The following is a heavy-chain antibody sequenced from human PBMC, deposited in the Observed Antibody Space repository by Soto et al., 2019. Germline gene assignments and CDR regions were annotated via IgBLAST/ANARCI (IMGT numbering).Heavy chain of an antibody. D-gene: IGHD6-6*01. CDR1: GGSISSYY. V-gene: IGHV4-59*01. Sequence: PSETLSLTCTVSGGSISSYYWSGVRQPPGKGLEWIGYIYYSGSTNYNPSLKSRVTISVDTSKNQFSLKLSSVTAADTAVYYCARNIAARPYYFDYWGQGTLVTVSS. J-gene: IGHJ4*02. CDR3: ARNIAARPYYFDY. CDR2: IYYSGST.